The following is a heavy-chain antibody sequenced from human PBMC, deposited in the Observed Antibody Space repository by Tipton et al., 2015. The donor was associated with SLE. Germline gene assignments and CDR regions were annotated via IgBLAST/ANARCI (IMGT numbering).Heavy chain of an antibody. Sequence: SLRLSCAASGFTFSTYAMSWVRQAPGKGLEWVANIKQDGSEKYYVDSVKGRFTISRDNAKNSLYLQMNSLRAEDTAVYYCARDQSSSGWYLYFDYWGQGTLVTVSS. V-gene: IGHV3-7*01. CDR1: GFTFSTYA. D-gene: IGHD6-19*01. CDR2: IKQDGSEK. CDR3: ARDQSSSGWYLYFDY. J-gene: IGHJ4*02.